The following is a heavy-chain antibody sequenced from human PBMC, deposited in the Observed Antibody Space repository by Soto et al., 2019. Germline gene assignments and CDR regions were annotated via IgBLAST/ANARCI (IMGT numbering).Heavy chain of an antibody. V-gene: IGHV3-23*01. J-gene: IGHJ4*02. Sequence: QPGGSLRLSCAASGFTFSSYAMSWVRQAPGKGLEWVSAISGSRGYTKYADSVKGRFTISRDNTKNLLYLQMNSLRAEDTAVYYCARSVDLDHWGQGTLVTVSS. D-gene: IGHD2-15*01. CDR3: ARSVDLDH. CDR2: ISGSRGYT. CDR1: GFTFSSYA.